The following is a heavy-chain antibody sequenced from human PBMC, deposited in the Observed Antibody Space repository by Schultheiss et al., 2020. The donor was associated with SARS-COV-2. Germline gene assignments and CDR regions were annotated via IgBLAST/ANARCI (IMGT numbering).Heavy chain of an antibody. CDR2: ISSSSSYI. CDR3: ARDREFPYDFWSGMGPPEDY. V-gene: IGHV3-21*01. D-gene: IGHD3-3*01. J-gene: IGHJ4*02. Sequence: GGSLRLSCAASGFTFSSYSMNWVRQAPGKGLEWVSSISSSSSYIYYADSVKGRFTISRDNAKNSLYLQMNSLRAEDTAVYYCARDREFPYDFWSGMGPPEDYWGQGTLVTGSS. CDR1: GFTFSSYS.